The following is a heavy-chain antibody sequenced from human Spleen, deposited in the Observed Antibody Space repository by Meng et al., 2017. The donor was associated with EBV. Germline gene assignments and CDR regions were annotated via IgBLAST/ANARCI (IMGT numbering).Heavy chain of an antibody. CDR1: GSISHSYS. Sequence: VRAAQSSAEVMGLRFTVKVSLMIPGSISHSYSMSWVRQDPGQGLEWMGGPIPSFGTPKYAQKFQDRLRITADEATSTVYMELNTLTSADAAVYFCARADGFSNYDIARWFDPWGQGTLVTVSS. CDR3: ARADGFSNYDIARWFDP. CDR2: PIPSFGTP. V-gene: IGHV1-69*01. D-gene: IGHD3-22*01. J-gene: IGHJ5*02.